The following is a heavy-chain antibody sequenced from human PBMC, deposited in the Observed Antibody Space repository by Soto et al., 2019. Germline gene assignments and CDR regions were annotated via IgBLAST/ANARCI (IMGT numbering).Heavy chain of an antibody. V-gene: IGHV3-9*01. CDR1: GFTFDDYA. J-gene: IGHJ6*03. CDR3: AKELEQQLVSVGFVMGYMDV. D-gene: IGHD6-13*01. Sequence: GGSLRLSCAASGFTFDDYAMHWVRQAPGKGLEWVSGISWNSGSIGYADSVKGRFTISRDNAKNSLYLQMNSLRAEDTALYYCAKELEQQLVSVGFVMGYMDVWGKGTTVTVSS. CDR2: ISWNSGSI.